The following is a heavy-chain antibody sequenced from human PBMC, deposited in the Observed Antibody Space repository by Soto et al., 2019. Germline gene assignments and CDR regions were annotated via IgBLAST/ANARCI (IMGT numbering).Heavy chain of an antibody. D-gene: IGHD4-17*01. CDR1: GGSISSDDYY. Sequence: TLSLTCTVSGGSISSDDYYWSWIRQPPGKGLEWIGYISYSGNTYYNPSLQSRVALSVDTSKNQFSLKLISVTATDTAVYYCARASKVTTAARFDSWDQGALVTVS. CDR2: ISYSGNT. V-gene: IGHV4-30-4*01. CDR3: ARASKVTTAARFDS. J-gene: IGHJ4*02.